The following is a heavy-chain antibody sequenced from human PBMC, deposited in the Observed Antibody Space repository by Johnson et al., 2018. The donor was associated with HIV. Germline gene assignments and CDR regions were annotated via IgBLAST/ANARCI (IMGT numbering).Heavy chain of an antibody. CDR2: ISWNSDTI. V-gene: IGHV3-9*01. D-gene: IGHD3-9*01. Sequence: VQLVESGGGLVQPGRSLRLSCTASGFTFDDYAMHWVRQAAGKGLEWVSGISWNSDTIDYADSVKGRFTISRDNSKNTLYLQMNSLRAEDTAVYYCSRGYILSGYSGAFDMWGQGTMVTVSS. CDR1: GFTFDDYA. CDR3: SRGYILSGYSGAFDM. J-gene: IGHJ3*02.